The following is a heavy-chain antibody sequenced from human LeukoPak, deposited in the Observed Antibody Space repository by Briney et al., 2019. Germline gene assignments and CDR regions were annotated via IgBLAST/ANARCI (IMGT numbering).Heavy chain of an antibody. J-gene: IGHJ4*02. CDR2: IYPGDSDT. D-gene: IGHD1-26*01. V-gene: IGHV5-51*01. CDR3: ARSGSYFLPLDY. Sequence: GESLKISCKGSVYSFTNYWIAWVRQMPGKGLEWMGIIYPGDSDTRYSPSFQGQVTISADKSISTAYLQWSSLKASDTAIYYCARSGSYFLPLDYWGQGTLVTVSS. CDR1: VYSFTNYW.